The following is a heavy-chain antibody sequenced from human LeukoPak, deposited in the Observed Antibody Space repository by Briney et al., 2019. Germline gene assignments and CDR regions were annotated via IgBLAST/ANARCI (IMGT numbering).Heavy chain of an antibody. D-gene: IGHD3-22*01. Sequence: GGSLRLSCAASGFTFSDYYMSWIRQAPGKGLEWASYISSSSSYTNYADSVKGRFTISRDNAKNSLYLQMNSLRAEDTAVYYCARGPYYYDSSGYYTDYYGMDVWGQGTTVTVSS. V-gene: IGHV3-11*05. CDR3: ARGPYYYDSSGYYTDYYGMDV. CDR1: GFTFSDYY. J-gene: IGHJ6*02. CDR2: ISSSSSYT.